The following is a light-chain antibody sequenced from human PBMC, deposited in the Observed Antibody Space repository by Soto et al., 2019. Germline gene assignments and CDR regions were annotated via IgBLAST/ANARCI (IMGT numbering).Light chain of an antibody. Sequence: EIVLTQSPGTLSLSPGERATLSCRASESVSSSYLAWYQQKPGQAPRLLIYGASSRATGIPDRFSGSVSGTDFTLTISRLEPEDFAVYYCQQYGSSFTITFGQGTRLEIK. CDR3: QQYGSSFTIT. J-gene: IGKJ5*01. CDR1: ESVSSSY. V-gene: IGKV3-20*01. CDR2: GAS.